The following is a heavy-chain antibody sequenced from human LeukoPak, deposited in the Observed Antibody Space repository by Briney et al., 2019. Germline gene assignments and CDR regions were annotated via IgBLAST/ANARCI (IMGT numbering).Heavy chain of an antibody. J-gene: IGHJ2*01. V-gene: IGHV3-30*02. Sequence: GGSLRLSCAASGFIFSNFGMHWVRQAPGKGLEWVTFIGHDGTTQYYAESVKGRFTISRDNAKNSLYLQMNSLRAEDTAVYYCARDLKRAGYWYFDLWGRGTLVTVSS. D-gene: IGHD3-9*01. CDR1: GFIFSNFG. CDR2: IGHDGTTQ. CDR3: ARDLKRAGYWYFDL.